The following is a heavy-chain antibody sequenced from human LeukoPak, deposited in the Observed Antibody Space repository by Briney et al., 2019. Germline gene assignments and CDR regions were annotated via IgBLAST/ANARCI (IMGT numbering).Heavy chain of an antibody. CDR2: IYYSGST. CDR3: ARRQYYYDSSGPQYWYFDL. D-gene: IGHD3-22*01. Sequence: SETLSLTCTVSGGSISSSSYYWGWIRQPPGKGLEWIGSIYYSGSTYYNPSLKSRVTISVDTSKNQFSLKLSSVTAADTAVYYCARRQYYYDSSGPQYWYFDLWGRGTLVTVPS. CDR1: GGSISSSSYY. J-gene: IGHJ2*01. V-gene: IGHV4-39*01.